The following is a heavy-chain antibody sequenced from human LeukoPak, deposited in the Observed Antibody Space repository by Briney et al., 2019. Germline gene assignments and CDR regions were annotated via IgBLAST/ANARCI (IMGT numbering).Heavy chain of an antibody. CDR1: GFTFSSYG. J-gene: IGHJ4*02. CDR2: IRYDGSNK. V-gene: IGHV3-30*02. Sequence: GGSLRLSCAASGFTFSSYGMHWVRQAPGKGLEWVAFIRYDGSNKYYADSVKGRFTISRDNSKNTLYLQMNSLRVEDTAVYYCARDQGTSGGWPAVGRMGYFDYWGQGTLVTVSS. D-gene: IGHD6-19*01. CDR3: ARDQGTSGGWPAVGRMGYFDY.